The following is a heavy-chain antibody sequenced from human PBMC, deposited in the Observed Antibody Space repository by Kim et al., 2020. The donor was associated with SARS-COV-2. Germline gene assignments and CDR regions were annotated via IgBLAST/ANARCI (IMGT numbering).Heavy chain of an antibody. D-gene: IGHD3-22*01. J-gene: IGHJ3*02. Sequence: KGRLTSSRDNAKNSLYLQMNSLRAEDTAVYYCASPCSTDYDSSGRDAFDIWGQGTMVTVSS. V-gene: IGHV3-11*06. CDR3: ASPCSTDYDSSGRDAFDI.